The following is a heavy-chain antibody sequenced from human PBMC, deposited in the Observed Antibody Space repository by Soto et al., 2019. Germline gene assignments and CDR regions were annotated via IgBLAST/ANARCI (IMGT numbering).Heavy chain of an antibody. CDR3: AKASGWFGEFDY. D-gene: IGHD3-10*01. CDR1: GFTFSSYT. Sequence: EVQLLESGGGLVQPGGSVRLSCAASGFTFSSYTMSWVRQAPGKGLEWVSAISGSGGSTYYADSVKCRFTISRDNSTNTLYLQMNSLRGEDTAVYYCAKASGWFGEFDYWGQGALVTVSS. J-gene: IGHJ4*02. V-gene: IGHV3-23*01. CDR2: ISGSGGST.